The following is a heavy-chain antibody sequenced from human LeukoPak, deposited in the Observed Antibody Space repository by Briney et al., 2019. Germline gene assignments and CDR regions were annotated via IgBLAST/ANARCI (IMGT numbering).Heavy chain of an antibody. CDR3: VRVGAVAGTFDY. CDR2: ISSSSGTI. D-gene: IGHD6-19*01. J-gene: IGHJ4*02. Sequence: GGSLRLSCVGSGFIFSSYSMNWVRQAPGKGLEWISYISSSSGTIYYADSVKGRFTISRDNAKNSLYLQMNSLRAEDAAVYYCVRVGAVAGTFDYWGQGTLVTVSS. V-gene: IGHV3-48*01. CDR1: GFIFSSYS.